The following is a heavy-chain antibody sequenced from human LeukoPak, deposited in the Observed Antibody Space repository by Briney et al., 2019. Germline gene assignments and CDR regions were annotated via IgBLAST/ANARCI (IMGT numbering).Heavy chain of an antibody. CDR2: ISGSGGST. D-gene: IGHD3-3*01. J-gene: IGHJ4*02. CDR3: AKDLGVGPLGYFDY. V-gene: IGHV3-23*01. Sequence: ETLSLTCAVYGGSFSGYYWSWIRQPPGKGLEWVSAISGSGGSTYYADSVKGRFTISRDNSKNTLYLRMNSLRAEDTAVYYCAKDLGVGPLGYFDYWGQGTLVTVSS. CDR1: GGSFSGYY.